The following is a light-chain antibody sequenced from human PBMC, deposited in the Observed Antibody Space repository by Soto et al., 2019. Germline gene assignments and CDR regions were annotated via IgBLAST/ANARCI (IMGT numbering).Light chain of an antibody. Sequence: QSALTQPASVSGSPGQSITISCTGTSSDVGGYNYVSWYQQYPGKAPKLMIYEVNNRPSGVSHRFSGSKSGNTASLTISGLQAEDEADYYCSSYTSSSTRVFGGGTKLTVL. J-gene: IGLJ3*02. CDR2: EVN. CDR3: SSYTSSSTRV. V-gene: IGLV2-14*01. CDR1: SSDVGGYNY.